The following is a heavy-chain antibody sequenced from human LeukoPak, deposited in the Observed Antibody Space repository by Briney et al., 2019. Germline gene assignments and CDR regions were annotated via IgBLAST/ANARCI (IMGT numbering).Heavy chain of an antibody. V-gene: IGHV1-69*13. J-gene: IGHJ4*02. Sequence: SVKVSCKASGGTFSSYAISWVRQAPGQGLEWMGGIIPIFGTANYAQKFQGRVTITADESTSTAYMELSSLRSGDTAVYYCARGGPEALYFDYWGQGTLVTVSS. CDR3: ARGGPEALYFDY. CDR2: IIPIFGTA. CDR1: GGTFSSYA.